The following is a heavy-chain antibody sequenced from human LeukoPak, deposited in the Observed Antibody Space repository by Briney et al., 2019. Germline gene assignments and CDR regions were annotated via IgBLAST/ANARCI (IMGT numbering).Heavy chain of an antibody. D-gene: IGHD3-3*01. J-gene: IGHJ4*02. CDR2: IIPVFGTP. CDR3: ARERLARFPYFDY. CDR1: GGTFSNSG. Sequence: VASVKVSCKTSGGTFSNSGISWVRQAPGQGPEWMGGIIPVFGTPNYAQKLQGRLTITADRSTTTAYMELSSLTSDDTAVYYCARERLARFPYFDYWGQGTLVAVSS. V-gene: IGHV1-69*06.